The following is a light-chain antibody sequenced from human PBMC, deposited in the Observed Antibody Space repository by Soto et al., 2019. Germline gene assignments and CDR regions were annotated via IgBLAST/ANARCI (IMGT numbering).Light chain of an antibody. CDR1: TGVVTSGHY. CDR3: LLSYSRTRV. V-gene: IGLV7-46*01. J-gene: IGLJ2*01. Sequence: QAVVTQEPSLTVSPGGTVTLTCGSSTGVVTSGHYPYWFQQKPGQAPKTLIYDTTNKHSWTPARFSGSLLGGEAALTLSGAQPEDEAVYYCLLSYSRTRVFGGGTKLTVL. CDR2: DTT.